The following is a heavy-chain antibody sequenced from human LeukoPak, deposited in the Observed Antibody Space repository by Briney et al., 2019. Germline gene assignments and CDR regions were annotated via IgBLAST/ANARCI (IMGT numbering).Heavy chain of an antibody. CDR2: SSSGSTI. J-gene: IGHJ3*02. V-gene: IGHV3-48*03. Sequence: GGSLRLSCAASGFTFSIYEMNWVRQAPGKGLEWVSSSSGSTIYYADSVKGRFTISRDNAKNSLYLQVNSLRAEDTAVYYCARGSRFGVVGRDAFDIWGQGTVVTVSS. CDR1: GFTFSIYE. D-gene: IGHD3-3*01. CDR3: ARGSRFGVVGRDAFDI.